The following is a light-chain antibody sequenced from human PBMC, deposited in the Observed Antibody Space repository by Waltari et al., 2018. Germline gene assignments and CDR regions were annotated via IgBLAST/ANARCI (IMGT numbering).Light chain of an antibody. CDR3: QQSYSTHWT. CDR1: QSISSY. CDR2: AAS. V-gene: IGKV1-39*01. J-gene: IGKJ1*01. Sequence: DIQMTQSPSSLSASVGDRVNITCRASQSISSYLNWYQQKPGKAPKLLIYAASSLQSGVPSRFSGSGSGTDFTLTISSLQPEDFATYYCQQSYSTHWTFGQGTKVEIK.